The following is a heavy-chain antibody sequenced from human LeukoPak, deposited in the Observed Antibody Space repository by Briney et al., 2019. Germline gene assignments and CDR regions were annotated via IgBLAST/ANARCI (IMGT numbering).Heavy chain of an antibody. Sequence: GGSLRLSCAASGFTFSNDWMCWVRQAPGEGLEWVANINQDESKKYYADSVKGRFTISRDNAKNSLYLQLSSLTAEVTAIYYCTRDHAYRADYWGQGTLVTVSS. V-gene: IGHV3-7*01. J-gene: IGHJ4*02. CDR3: TRDHAYRADY. CDR1: GFTFSNDW. CDR2: INQDESKK. D-gene: IGHD2-2*01.